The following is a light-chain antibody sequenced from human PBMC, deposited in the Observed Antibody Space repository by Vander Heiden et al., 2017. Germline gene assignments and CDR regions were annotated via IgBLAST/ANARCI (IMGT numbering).Light chain of an antibody. J-gene: IGKJ4*01. CDR2: KIS. CDR3: RQTTHFPLT. V-gene: IGKV2-24*01. Sequence: DTGLTQTPLSSPVTLGQPASISCRSSQSLVDSDGNTYLSWLQQRPGQPPRLLIYKISRRFSGVPDRFSGSGAGTDFTLEISRVEAEDVAGYYCRQTTHFPLTFGGGTRVETK. CDR1: QSLVDSDGNTY.